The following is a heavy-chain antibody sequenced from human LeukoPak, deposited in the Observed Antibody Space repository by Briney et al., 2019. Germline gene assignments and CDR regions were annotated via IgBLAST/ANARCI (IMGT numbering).Heavy chain of an antibody. J-gene: IGHJ3*02. D-gene: IGHD3-16*01. CDR1: GFTFSSYE. CDR3: ARDAQGDVAFDI. CDR2: ISSSGSTI. Sequence: PGGSLRLSCAASGFTFSSYEMNWVRQAPGKGLEWVSYISSSGSTIYYADSVKGRFTISRDNAKNSLYLQMNSLRAEDTAVYYCARDAQGDVAFDIWGQGTMVTVSS. V-gene: IGHV3-48*03.